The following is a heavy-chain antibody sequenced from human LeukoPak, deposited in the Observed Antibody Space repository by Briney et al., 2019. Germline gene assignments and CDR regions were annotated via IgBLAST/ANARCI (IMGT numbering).Heavy chain of an antibody. CDR3: AKGYSSGWYYPMDV. Sequence: GGSLRLSCAASGFTFSSYALHWVRQAPGKGLQYVSTINNNGGSTFYANSVKGRFTISRDNSKNTLYLQMGSLRAEDMAVYYCAKGYSSGWYYPMDVWGQGTTVTVSS. D-gene: IGHD6-19*01. CDR1: GFTFSSYA. J-gene: IGHJ6*03. V-gene: IGHV3-64*01. CDR2: INNNGGST.